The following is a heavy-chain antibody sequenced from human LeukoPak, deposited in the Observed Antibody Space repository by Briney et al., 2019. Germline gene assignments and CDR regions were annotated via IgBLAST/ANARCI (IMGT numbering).Heavy chain of an antibody. V-gene: IGHV3-64*01. CDR3: ARLMGYYYDSSGYYRFQH. CDR1: GFTFSSSA. J-gene: IGHJ1*01. CDR2: ISSNGGTT. D-gene: IGHD3-22*01. Sequence: GGSLRLSCAASGFTFSSSAMHWVRQAPGKGLEYVSAISSNGGTTYYANSVKGRFTISRDNSKNTLYLQMGSLRAEDTAVYYCARLMGYYYDSSGYYRFQHWGQGTLVTVSS.